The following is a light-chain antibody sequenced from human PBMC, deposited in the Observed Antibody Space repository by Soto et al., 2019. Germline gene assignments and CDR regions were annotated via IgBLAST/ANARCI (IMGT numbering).Light chain of an antibody. CDR1: QSVSSY. Sequence: EIVLTQSPATLSLSPGERATLSCRASQSVSSYLAWYQQKPGQAPRLLIYDASNRATGIPARFSGSGSGTDFTLTISSLEPEDFAVYYCQPRSNSINFGQGTRLEIK. CDR2: DAS. CDR3: QPRSNSIN. V-gene: IGKV3-11*01. J-gene: IGKJ5*01.